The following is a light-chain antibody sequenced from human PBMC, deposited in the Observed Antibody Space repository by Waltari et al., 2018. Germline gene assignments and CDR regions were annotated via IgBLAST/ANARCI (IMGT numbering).Light chain of an antibody. CDR3: NSYTGSSSWV. CDR1: ASDVAFYNY. CDR2: DVS. J-gene: IGLJ3*02. V-gene: IGLV2-14*03. Sequence: QSALTQPASVSGSPGPSITISCTGTASDVAFYNYVSWYQQPPGKAPKVIIYDVSERPSGVSNRFSGSKSGNSAFLTISGLQAEDEADYYCNSYTGSSSWVFGGGTKLTV.